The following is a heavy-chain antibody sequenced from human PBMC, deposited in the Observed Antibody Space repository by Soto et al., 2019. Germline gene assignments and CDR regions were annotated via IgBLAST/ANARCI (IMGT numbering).Heavy chain of an antibody. CDR2: INPFDGSR. J-gene: IGHJ4*02. CDR1: GYIFTRYF. Sequence: ASGKVSCKASGYIFTRYFIHWGGQAPGQGLGWMGWINPFDGSRMFAQSFQGRVTMTRDTSTSTVYMEVSSLRSEDTAVYYCSKVDPGETSPFDHWGQGTLVTVSS. D-gene: IGHD3-10*01. V-gene: IGHV1-46*03. CDR3: SKVDPGETSPFDH.